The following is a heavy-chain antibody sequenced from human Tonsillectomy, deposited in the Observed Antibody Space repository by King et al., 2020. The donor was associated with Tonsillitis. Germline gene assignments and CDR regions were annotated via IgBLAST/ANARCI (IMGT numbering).Heavy chain of an antibody. D-gene: IGHD3-10*01. V-gene: IGHV3-49*03. CDR1: GFNFAEYA. J-gene: IGHJ4*02. CDR3: TATYYYGSGNGDYLDY. Sequence: VQLVESGGGLVQPGRSLRLSCTSSGFNFAEYAMKWFRQAPGKGLEWVGFIRSKDYGGTTEYAAPMKGRFTISRDDSKSIAYLQMNSLKTEDTAVYYCTATYYYGSGNGDYLDYCGQGTLVTVSS. CDR2: IRSKDYGGTT.